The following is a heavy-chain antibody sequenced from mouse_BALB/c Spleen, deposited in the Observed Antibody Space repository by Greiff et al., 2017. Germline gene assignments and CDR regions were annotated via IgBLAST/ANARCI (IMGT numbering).Heavy chain of an antibody. V-gene: IGHV5-6-5*01. CDR3: AKAHYDAMDY. CDR1: GFTFSSYA. CDR2: ISSGGRT. J-gene: IGHJ4*01. Sequence: DVMVVESGGGLVKPGGSLKLSCAASGFTFSSYAMSWVRQTPEKRLEWVASISSGGRTYYPESVKGRFTISRDNARNILYLQMSSLRSEDTAMYYCAKAHYDAMDYWGQGTSVTVSS.